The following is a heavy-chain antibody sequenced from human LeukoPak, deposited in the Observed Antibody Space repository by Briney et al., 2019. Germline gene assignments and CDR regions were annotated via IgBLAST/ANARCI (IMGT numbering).Heavy chain of an antibody. Sequence: GGSLRLSCAASGFTVSRNYMSWVRQAPGKGLEWVSVIFSGGTTYYADSVKGRFTISRDNAKSSLYLQMNSLRAEDTAVYYCARDYSSSCPGDHWGQGTLVSVSS. J-gene: IGHJ4*02. V-gene: IGHV3-66*01. CDR3: ARDYSSSCPGDH. CDR2: IFSGGTT. CDR1: GFTVSRNY. D-gene: IGHD6-13*01.